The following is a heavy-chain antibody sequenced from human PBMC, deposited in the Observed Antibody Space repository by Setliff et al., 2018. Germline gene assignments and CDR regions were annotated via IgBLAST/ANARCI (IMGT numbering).Heavy chain of an antibody. J-gene: IGHJ5*02. CDR2: IYYSGST. CDR1: GGSISSRSYY. CDR3: ARLYIVVVVAATPAWFDP. V-gene: IGHV4-39*07. Sequence: SETLSLTCTVSGGSISSRSYYWGWIRQPPGKGLEWTGSIYYSGSTYYKPSLKSRVTISVDTSKNQFSLKLSSVTAADTAVYYCARLYIVVVVAATPAWFDPWGQGTLVTVSS. D-gene: IGHD2-15*01.